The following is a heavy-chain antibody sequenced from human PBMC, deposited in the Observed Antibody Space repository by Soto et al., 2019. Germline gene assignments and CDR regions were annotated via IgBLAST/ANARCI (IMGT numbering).Heavy chain of an antibody. D-gene: IGHD2-15*01. Sequence: QVQLAQSGAEVKKPGSSVKVSCKASGGTFSSYAISWVRQAPGQGLEWMGGIIPIFGTANYAQKFQGRVTITADESTSTAYMELSSLRSEDTAVYYCARVVTVVKSFHYWYFDLWGRGTLVTVSS. V-gene: IGHV1-69*12. CDR3: ARVVTVVKSFHYWYFDL. J-gene: IGHJ2*01. CDR1: GGTFSSYA. CDR2: IIPIFGTA.